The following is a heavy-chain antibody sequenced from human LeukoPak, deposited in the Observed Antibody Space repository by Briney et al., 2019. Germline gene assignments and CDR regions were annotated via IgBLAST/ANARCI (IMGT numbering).Heavy chain of an antibody. Sequence: GGSLRLSCTASGFTFGDYSMNRVRQAPGKGLEWVGFIRSKAYGGTTEYAASVKGRFTISRDNAKNSLYLQMNSLRAEDTAVYYCARSVGLYTLHYMDVWGKGTTVTVSS. J-gene: IGHJ6*03. CDR1: GFTFGDYS. CDR3: ARSVGLYTLHYMDV. CDR2: IRSKAYGGTT. D-gene: IGHD2-2*02. V-gene: IGHV3-49*04.